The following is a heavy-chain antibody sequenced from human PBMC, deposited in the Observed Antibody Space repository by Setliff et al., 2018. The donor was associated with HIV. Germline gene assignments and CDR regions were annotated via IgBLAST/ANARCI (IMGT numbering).Heavy chain of an antibody. D-gene: IGHD3-22*01. CDR3: VNSGYDGDYYYYCMDV. CDR2: LYDTGRT. V-gene: IGHV4-39*01. CDR1: GGSVIKDNFY. J-gene: IGHJ6*03. Sequence: SETLSLTCSVSGGSVIKDNFYWGWIRQAPAKGLEWIGTLYDTGRTYYNPPLKSRVSIFVDTTKNEFSLNLRSVTAADTAVYFCVNSGYDGDYYYYCMDVWGKGTTVTVSS.